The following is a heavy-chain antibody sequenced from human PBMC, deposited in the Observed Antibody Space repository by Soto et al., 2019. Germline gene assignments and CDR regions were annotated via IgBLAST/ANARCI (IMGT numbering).Heavy chain of an antibody. CDR2: IIPIFGTA. Sequence: GASVKVSCKASGGTFSSYAISWVRQAPGQGLEWMGGIIPIFGTANYAQKFQGRVTITADESTSTAYMELSSLRSEDTAVYYCARLILDLELRLTYYYYYGMDVWGQGTTVTVSS. J-gene: IGHJ6*02. V-gene: IGHV1-69*13. CDR1: GGTFSSYA. D-gene: IGHD1-7*01. CDR3: ARLILDLELRLTYYYYYGMDV.